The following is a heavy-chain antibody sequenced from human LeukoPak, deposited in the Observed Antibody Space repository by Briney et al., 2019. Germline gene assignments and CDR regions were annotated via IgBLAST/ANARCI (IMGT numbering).Heavy chain of an antibody. CDR2: IIPILGIA. CDR1: GGTFSSYA. CDR3: ARGGNSRKYYFDY. V-gene: IGHV1-69*04. J-gene: IGHJ4*02. Sequence: ASVKVSCKASGGTFSSYAISWVRQAPGQGLEWMGRIIPILGIANYAQKFQGRVTITADKSTSTAYMELSSLRSEDTAVYYCARGGNSRKYYFDYWGRGTLVTVSS. D-gene: IGHD4-23*01.